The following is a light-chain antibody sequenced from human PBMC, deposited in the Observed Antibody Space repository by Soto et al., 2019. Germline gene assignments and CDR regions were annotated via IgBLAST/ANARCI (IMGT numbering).Light chain of an antibody. Sequence: QSVLTQPASVSGSPGQSITISCTGTSGDIGSYNRVSWYQQHPGKAPKLIIYEVTDRPSGVSNRFSGSKSGNTASLTISGLQAEDEAEYYGSSYTNINTRACVFGTGTKVTVL. V-gene: IGLV2-14*01. CDR1: SGDIGSYNR. J-gene: IGLJ1*01. CDR3: SSYTNINTRACV. CDR2: EVT.